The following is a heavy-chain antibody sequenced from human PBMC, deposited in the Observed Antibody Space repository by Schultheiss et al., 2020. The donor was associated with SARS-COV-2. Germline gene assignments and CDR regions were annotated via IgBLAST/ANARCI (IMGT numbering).Heavy chain of an antibody. Sequence: GESLKISCAASGFTFSSYAMSWVRQAPGKGLEWVSAISGSGGSTYYADSVKGRFTISRDNAKNTLYLQMNSLRAEDTAVYYCATGGTYDSSGSNWFDPWGQGTLVTVSS. CDR1: GFTFSSYA. CDR2: ISGSGGST. V-gene: IGHV3-23*01. J-gene: IGHJ5*02. D-gene: IGHD3-22*01. CDR3: ATGGTYDSSGSNWFDP.